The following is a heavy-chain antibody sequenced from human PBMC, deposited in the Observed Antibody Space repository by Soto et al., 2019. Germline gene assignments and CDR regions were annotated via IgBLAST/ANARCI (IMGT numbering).Heavy chain of an antibody. CDR3: ARDNGIAAMAIYYYYGMDV. V-gene: IGHV3-30-3*01. CDR1: GFTFSSYA. J-gene: IGHJ6*02. CDR2: ISYDGSNK. D-gene: IGHD5-18*01. Sequence: GGSLRLSCAASGFTFSSYAMHWFRQAPGKGLEWVAVISYDGSNKYYADSVKGRFTISRDNSKNTLYLQMNSLRAEDTAAYYCARDNGIAAMAIYYYYGMDVWDQGTTVTVSS.